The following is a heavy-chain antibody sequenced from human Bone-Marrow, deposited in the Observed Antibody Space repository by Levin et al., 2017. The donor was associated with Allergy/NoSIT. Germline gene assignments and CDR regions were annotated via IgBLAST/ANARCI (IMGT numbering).Heavy chain of an antibody. CDR1: GFTFDDYA. CDR2: IGWNSDSL. J-gene: IGHJ4*02. V-gene: IGHV3-9*01. D-gene: IGHD1-20*01. Sequence: GGSLRLSCAASGFTFDDYAMHWVRQAPGKGLEWVSGIGWNSDSLGYADSVKGRFSISRDNAKNSLYLQMNSLRTEDTALYYCAKDRRETITGTTFENWGQGILVTVSS. CDR3: AKDRRETITGTTFEN.